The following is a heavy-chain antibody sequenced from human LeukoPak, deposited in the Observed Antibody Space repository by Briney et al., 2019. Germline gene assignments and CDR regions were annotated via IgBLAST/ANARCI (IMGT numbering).Heavy chain of an antibody. J-gene: IGHJ4*02. Sequence: PSETLSLTCTVSGGSISSYYWSWIRQPPGKGLEWIGYIYYSGSTNYNPSLKSRVTMSVDTSKNQLSMKLSSVTAADTAVYYCARGSDFGDCWGQGTLVTVSS. CDR3: ARGSDFGDC. CDR1: GGSISSYY. D-gene: IGHD3-10*01. V-gene: IGHV4-59*01. CDR2: IYYSGST.